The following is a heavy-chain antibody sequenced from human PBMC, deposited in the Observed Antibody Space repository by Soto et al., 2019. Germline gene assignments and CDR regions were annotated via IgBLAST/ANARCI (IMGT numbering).Heavy chain of an antibody. CDR3: AREVGIAARLGYNGMDV. Sequence: GGSLRLSCVASGFTFSSYGMHWVRQAPGKGLEWVAVIWYDGSNKYYADSVKGRFTISRDNSKNTLYLQMNSLRAEDTAVYYCAREVGIAARLGYNGMDVWGQGTTVTVSS. CDR1: GFTFSSYG. D-gene: IGHD6-6*01. J-gene: IGHJ6*02. CDR2: IWYDGSNK. V-gene: IGHV3-33*01.